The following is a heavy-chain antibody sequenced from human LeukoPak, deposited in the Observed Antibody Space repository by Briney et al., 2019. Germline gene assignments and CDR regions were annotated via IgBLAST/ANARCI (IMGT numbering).Heavy chain of an antibody. J-gene: IGHJ4*02. CDR1: GFTFSNYD. V-gene: IGHV3-33*01. CDR2: IWYDGINN. D-gene: IGHD6-13*01. CDR3: ARDYSRNSFDY. Sequence: PGRSLRLSCAASGFTFSNYDMHWVRQAPGKGLEWVAVIWYDGINNYYADSVKGRFSISRDNSKNALYLQINSLSAEDTAVYFCARDYSRNSFDYWGQGTLVTVSS.